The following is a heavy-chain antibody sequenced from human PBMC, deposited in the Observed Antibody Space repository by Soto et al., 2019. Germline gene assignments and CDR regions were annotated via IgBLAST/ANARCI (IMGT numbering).Heavy chain of an antibody. Sequence: SETLSLTCAVSGGSISSSNWWSWVRQPPGKGLEWIGEIYHSGSTNYNPSLKSRVTISVDKSKNQFSLKLSSVTAADTAVYYCARVGYYDSSGYYEFDYWSQGTLVTVSS. CDR3: ARVGYYDSSGYYEFDY. CDR2: IYHSGST. D-gene: IGHD3-22*01. V-gene: IGHV4-4*02. J-gene: IGHJ4*02. CDR1: GGSISSSNW.